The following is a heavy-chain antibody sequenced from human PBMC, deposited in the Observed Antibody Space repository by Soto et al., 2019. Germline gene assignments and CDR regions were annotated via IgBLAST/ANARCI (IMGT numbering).Heavy chain of an antibody. D-gene: IGHD1-26*01. V-gene: IGHV4-39*01. CDR2: IKYSGTT. Sequence: PAEALYLLSTVSCVSISSTRCQWDWIRQPPGKGLEWIASIKYSGTTFYNPSLKSRVTLSVDTSKNQFALKLSSVTAAETAVYYCARHGITGSYYDAFDIWGQGTMVTVSS. J-gene: IGHJ3*02. CDR1: CVSISSTRCQ. CDR3: ARHGITGSYYDAFDI.